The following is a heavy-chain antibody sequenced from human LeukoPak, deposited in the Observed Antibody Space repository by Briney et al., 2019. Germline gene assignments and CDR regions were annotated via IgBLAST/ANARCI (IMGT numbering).Heavy chain of an antibody. J-gene: IGHJ6*02. CDR3: ARHGLFGCNDVGCYRSFFYYGMDV. Sequence: GGSLRLSCAASGFSFNTYAMSWVRQAPGKGLEWVSAISNTGGSTYYADSVKGRFTISRDKSKNTLSLQMNSLKASDTAIYYCARHGLFGCNDVGCYRSFFYYGMDVWGQGAAVTVSS. CDR1: GFSFNTYA. CDR2: ISNTGGST. V-gene: IGHV3-23*01. D-gene: IGHD2-15*01.